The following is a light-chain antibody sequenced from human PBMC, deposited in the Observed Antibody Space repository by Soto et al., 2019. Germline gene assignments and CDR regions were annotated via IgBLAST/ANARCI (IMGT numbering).Light chain of an antibody. CDR3: QKYSSVPV. CDR2: AAS. J-gene: IGKJ3*01. V-gene: IGKV1-27*01. Sequence: DIKMTQSPTSLSASVGDRVTITCRASQGIRNFVAWYQQKPGKAPKLLIYAASTLQSGVPSRFSGSGSGTDFTLTSNSRQPEDVATYSCQKYSSVPVFGPGTKGEIK. CDR1: QGIRNF.